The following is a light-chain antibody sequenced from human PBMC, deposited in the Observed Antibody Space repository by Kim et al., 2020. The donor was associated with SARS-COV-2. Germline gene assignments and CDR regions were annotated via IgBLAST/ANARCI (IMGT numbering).Light chain of an antibody. J-gene: IGKJ2*03. CDR2: GAS. V-gene: IGKV1-39*01. Sequence: SSYGGHSVTNTRHAPNSLSITLTWYQQTPGNAPSLLIYGASTVESGLTSMFSGSVSGTGFTLTIRSLAPEDCAFYYCQQNFSPPYSFGQGTKLEI. CDR3: QQNFSPPYS. CDR1: NSLSIT.